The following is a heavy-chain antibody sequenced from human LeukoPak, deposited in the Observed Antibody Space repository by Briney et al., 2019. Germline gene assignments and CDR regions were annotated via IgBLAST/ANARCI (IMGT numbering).Heavy chain of an antibody. Sequence: GGSLRLSCAASRFTFSDYYMGWIRQAPGKGLEWVSYISNSGSPIYYSGSVKGRFTISRDNAKSSLYLQMNSLRPEDTAMYYCARGQQVAVAGMGLFAIWGQGTMVTVSS. CDR1: RFTFSDYY. CDR3: ARGQQVAVAGMGLFAI. CDR2: ISNSGSPI. J-gene: IGHJ3*02. D-gene: IGHD6-19*01. V-gene: IGHV3-11*04.